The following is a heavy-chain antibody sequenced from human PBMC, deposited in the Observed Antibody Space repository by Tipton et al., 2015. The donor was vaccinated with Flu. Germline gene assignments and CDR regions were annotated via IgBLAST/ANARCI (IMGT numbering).Heavy chain of an antibody. D-gene: IGHD3-16*01. Sequence: SLRLSCAASGFTFSKYAMRWVRHAPGRGLEWVAHISGSGLNTYYADSVKGRFAISRDNSKNTVSLQMNSLRAEDTAVYYCARDRVVAVAGGGSMDVWGQGTTVSVS. V-gene: IGHV3-23*01. J-gene: IGHJ6*02. CDR2: ISGSGLNT. CDR3: ARDRVVAVAGGGSMDV. CDR1: GFTFSKYA.